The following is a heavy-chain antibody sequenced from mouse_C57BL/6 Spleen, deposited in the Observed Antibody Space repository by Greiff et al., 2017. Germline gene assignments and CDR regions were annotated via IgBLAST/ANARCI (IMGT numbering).Heavy chain of an antibody. Sequence: QVQLQQSGAELVKPGASVKISCKASGYAFSSYWMNWVKQRPGKGLEWIGQIYPGDGDTNYNGKFKGKATLTADRSSSTAYMQLSSLTSEDSAVYFCARGGGLRRYFDVWGTGTTVTVSS. D-gene: IGHD2-4*01. CDR1: GYAFSSYW. CDR2: IYPGDGDT. CDR3: ARGGGLRRYFDV. V-gene: IGHV1-80*01. J-gene: IGHJ1*03.